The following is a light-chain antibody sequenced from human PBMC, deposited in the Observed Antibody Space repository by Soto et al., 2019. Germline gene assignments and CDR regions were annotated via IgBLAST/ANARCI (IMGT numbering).Light chain of an antibody. CDR3: SSYAGNNRYL. CDR2: EVT. V-gene: IGLV2-8*01. J-gene: IGLJ1*01. Sequence: QSALTQPPSASGSPGQSVTISCTGTSSDVGGYNYVSWFQQHPGKAPKLIIYEVTRRPSGVPNRFSGSKSGNTASLTVSGLQAEDEADYYCSSYAGNNRYLFGTGTKVTVL. CDR1: SSDVGGYNY.